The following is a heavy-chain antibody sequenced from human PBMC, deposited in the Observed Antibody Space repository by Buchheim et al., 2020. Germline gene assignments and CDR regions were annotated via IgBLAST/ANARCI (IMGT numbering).Heavy chain of an antibody. D-gene: IGHD3-22*01. CDR2: ISSSTHKI. Sequence: EVQLVESGGGLVQPGGSLRLSCTASEFTFSDYSMNWVRQAPGKGLEWVSYISSSTHKIYYADSVKGRFTISRDNAKNSLYLQMNSLRDEDTAVYYCARGHYFDSSGYWGFDYWGQGTL. CDR3: ARGHYFDSSGYWGFDY. J-gene: IGHJ4*02. V-gene: IGHV3-48*02. CDR1: EFTFSDYS.